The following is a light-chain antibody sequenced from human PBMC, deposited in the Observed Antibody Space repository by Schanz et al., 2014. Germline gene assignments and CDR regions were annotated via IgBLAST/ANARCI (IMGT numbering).Light chain of an antibody. Sequence: EIVMTQSPDTLSVSPGEGATLSCRASQSVTSSLAWYQQKPGQAPRLLIYDASRRATGIPDRFSGSGSGTDFTLTISRLEPEDFAVYYCQQYGSSPAVAFGQGTKVEIK. J-gene: IGKJ1*01. CDR3: QQYGSSPAVA. CDR1: QSVTSS. V-gene: IGKV3-20*01. CDR2: DAS.